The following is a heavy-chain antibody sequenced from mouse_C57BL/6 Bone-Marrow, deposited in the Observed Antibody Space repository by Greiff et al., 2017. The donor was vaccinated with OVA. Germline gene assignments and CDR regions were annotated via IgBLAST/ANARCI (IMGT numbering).Heavy chain of an antibody. D-gene: IGHD1-1*01. Sequence: QVQLQQPGAELVKPGASVKLSCKASGYTFTSYWMHWVKQRPGQGLEWIGMLHPNSGSTNYNEKFKSKATLTVDKSSSTAYMQLSSLTSEDSAVYYCARWRITTVVATGAMDDWGQGTSVTVSS. CDR3: ARWRITTVVATGAMDD. CDR2: LHPNSGST. J-gene: IGHJ4*01. V-gene: IGHV1-64*01. CDR1: GYTFTSYW.